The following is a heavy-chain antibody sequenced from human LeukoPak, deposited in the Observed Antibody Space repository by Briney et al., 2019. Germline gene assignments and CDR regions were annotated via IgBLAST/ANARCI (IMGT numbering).Heavy chain of an antibody. D-gene: IGHD2-2*01. CDR1: GYTFTSYG. Sequence: ASVKVSCKASGYTFTSYGISWVRQAPGQGLEWMGWITVYKGNKTYAQKLQGRVTMTTDTSTSTAYMELRSLRSDDTAVYYCARDSLGYCSSTSCPQYYYYGMDVWGQGTTVTVSS. CDR2: ITVYKGNK. J-gene: IGHJ6*02. CDR3: ARDSLGYCSSTSCPQYYYYGMDV. V-gene: IGHV1-18*01.